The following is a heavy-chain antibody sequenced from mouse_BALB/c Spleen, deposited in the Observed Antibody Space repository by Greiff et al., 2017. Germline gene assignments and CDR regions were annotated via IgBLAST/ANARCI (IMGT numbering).Heavy chain of an antibody. CDR1: GYTFTSYW. CDR3: ARSDYGYYFDY. Sequence: DLVKPGASVKLSCKASGYTFTSYWINWIKQRPGQGLEWIGRIAPGSGSTYYNEMFKGKATLTVDTSSSTAYIQLSSLSSEDSAVYFGARSDYGYYFDYWGQGTTLTVSS. D-gene: IGHD1-1*01. CDR2: IAPGSGST. J-gene: IGHJ2*01. V-gene: IGHV1S41*01.